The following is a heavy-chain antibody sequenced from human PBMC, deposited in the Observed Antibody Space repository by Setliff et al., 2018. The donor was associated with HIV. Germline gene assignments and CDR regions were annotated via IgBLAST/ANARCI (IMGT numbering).Heavy chain of an antibody. CDR2: ISGYNGNT. J-gene: IGHJ4*02. D-gene: IGHD6-25*01. CDR3: ARDRLNVYSSGWGVGY. Sequence: ASVQVSCKASGYTFTSYGISWVRQAPGQGLEWMGWISGYNGNTNFAHKLQGRVTMTTDTSTSTAYMELRSLRSDDTAVYYCARDRLNVYSSGWGVGYWGQGTLVTVSS. CDR1: GYTFTSYG. V-gene: IGHV1-18*01.